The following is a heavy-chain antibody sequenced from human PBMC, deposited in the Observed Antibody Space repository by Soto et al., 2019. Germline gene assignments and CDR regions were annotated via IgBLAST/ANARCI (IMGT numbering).Heavy chain of an antibody. CDR2: ISAYNGNT. V-gene: IGHV1-18*01. D-gene: IGHD1-1*01. Sequence: QVQLVXSGXXXXXXGASVKVSCKASGYTFITYGINWVRQAPGQGLEWMAWISAYNGNTYYAQNFQGRVTITTDTSTSTAYMELRSLRSDDTAIYYCARGTYKDFWGQGTLVTVSS. CDR3: ARGTYKDF. CDR1: GYTFITYG. J-gene: IGHJ4*02.